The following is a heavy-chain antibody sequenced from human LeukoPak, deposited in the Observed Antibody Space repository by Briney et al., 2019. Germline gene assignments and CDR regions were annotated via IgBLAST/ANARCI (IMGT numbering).Heavy chain of an antibody. D-gene: IGHD3-10*01. CDR3: AKDRGGWSRNDAFDI. CDR1: GFTFSSYG. CDR2: ISYDGSNK. J-gene: IGHJ3*02. V-gene: IGHV3-30*18. Sequence: GGSLRLSCAASGFTFSSYGMHWVRQAPGKGLEWVAVISYDGSNKYYADSVKGRFTISRDNSKNTLYLQMNSLRAEDTAMYYCAKDRGGWSRNDAFDIWGQGTMVTVSS.